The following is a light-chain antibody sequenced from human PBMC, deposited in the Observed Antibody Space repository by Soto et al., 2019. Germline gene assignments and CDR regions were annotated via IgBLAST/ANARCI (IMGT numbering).Light chain of an antibody. CDR1: QSVSSNY. CDR3: QKYGNSPWT. CDR2: GAS. V-gene: IGKV3-20*01. Sequence: EIVLTQSPGTLSLSPGERATLSCRASQSVSSNYLAWCQQSPGQAPRLLIYGASIRATGITVRFSGSGSGTVFTLTISRLEPEDFAVYYCQKYGNSPWTFGQGTKVEIK. J-gene: IGKJ1*01.